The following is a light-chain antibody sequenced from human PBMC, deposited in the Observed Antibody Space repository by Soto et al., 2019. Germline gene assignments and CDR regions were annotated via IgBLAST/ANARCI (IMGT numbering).Light chain of an antibody. CDR1: QTISKY. CDR2: GAS. J-gene: IGKJ3*01. Sequence: EIVVTQSPAALSLPPGERATIFCKTSQTISKYLVWYQQKPGQTPRLLIYGASSRATGIPDRFSGSGSGTDFTLTISRLEPEDFAVYYCQQYGSSPFTFGPGTKVDVK. CDR3: QQYGSSPFT. V-gene: IGKV3-20*01.